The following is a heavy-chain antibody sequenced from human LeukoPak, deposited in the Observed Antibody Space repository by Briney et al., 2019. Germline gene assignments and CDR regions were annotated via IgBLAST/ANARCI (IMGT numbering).Heavy chain of an antibody. V-gene: IGHV3-30*02. D-gene: IGHD6-13*01. CDR1: GFTFNTYG. CDR3: AKDILFRQELGAAAGSDY. CDR2: IRYDGSNK. Sequence: GGSLRLSCAASGFTFNTYGMHWVRQAPGKGLEWVAFIRYDGSNKYYADSVKGRFTISRDNSKNPLYLQMNSLRVEDTALYYCAKDILFRQELGAAAGSDYWGQGTLVTVSS. J-gene: IGHJ4*02.